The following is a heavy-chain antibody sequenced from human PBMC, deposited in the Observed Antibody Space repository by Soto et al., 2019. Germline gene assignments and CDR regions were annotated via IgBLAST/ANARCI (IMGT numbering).Heavy chain of an antibody. CDR2: TYHRGST. CDR1: GVSISSYF. J-gene: IGHJ4*02. CDR3: ARIGGYHGPLDY. D-gene: IGHD3-16*02. V-gene: IGHV4-59*01. Sequence: SETLSLTCSVSGVSISSYFWSWIRQPPGRGLEWIGYTYHRGSTNYSPSLKSRVAIALDTSENQFSLKVSSVTAADTAVYYCARIGGYHGPLDYWGQGTPVT.